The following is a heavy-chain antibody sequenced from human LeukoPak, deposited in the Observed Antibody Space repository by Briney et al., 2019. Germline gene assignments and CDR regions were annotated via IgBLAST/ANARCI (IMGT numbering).Heavy chain of an antibody. Sequence: PGGSLRLSCAASGFTFSSYSMNWVRQAPGKGLEWVSSISSSSSYIYYADSVKGRFTISRDNAKNSLYLQMNSLRAEDTAVYYCARGGAYISAVAGTLDYWGQETLVPVSS. CDR1: GFTFSSYS. CDR2: ISSSSSYI. D-gene: IGHD6-19*01. CDR3: ARGGAYISAVAGTLDY. J-gene: IGHJ4*02. V-gene: IGHV3-21*01.